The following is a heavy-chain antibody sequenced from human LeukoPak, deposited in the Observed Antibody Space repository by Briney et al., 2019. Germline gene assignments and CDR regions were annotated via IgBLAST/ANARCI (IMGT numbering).Heavy chain of an antibody. Sequence: GASVKVSFKASGYTFTSYDINWVRQATGQGLEWMGWMNPNRGNTGYAQKFQGRVTMTRNTSISTAYMELSSLRSEDTAVYYCARGPSRSSGWYYYYYYYMDVWGKGTTVTVSS. J-gene: IGHJ6*03. CDR2: MNPNRGNT. CDR1: GYTFTSYD. V-gene: IGHV1-8*01. CDR3: ARGPSRSSGWYYYYYYYMDV. D-gene: IGHD6-19*01.